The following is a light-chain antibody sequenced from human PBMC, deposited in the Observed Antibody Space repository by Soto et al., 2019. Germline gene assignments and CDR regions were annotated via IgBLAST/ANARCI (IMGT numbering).Light chain of an antibody. V-gene: IGLV2-14*01. J-gene: IGLJ2*01. CDR3: SSYTSSSTLVV. CDR2: EVS. CDR1: SSEVGGYSY. Sequence: QSVLTQPASVSGSTRQSITSSCTRTSSEVGGYSYVSWYQQHPGKAPKLMIYEVSNRPSGVSNRFSGSKSGNTASLTISGLQAEDEADCYCSSYTSSSTLVVFGGGTQLTVL.